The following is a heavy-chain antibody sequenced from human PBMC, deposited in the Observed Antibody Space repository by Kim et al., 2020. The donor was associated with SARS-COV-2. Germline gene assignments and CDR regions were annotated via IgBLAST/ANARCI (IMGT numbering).Heavy chain of an antibody. J-gene: IGHJ4*02. D-gene: IGHD6-19*01. Sequence: SETLSLTCTVSGGSISSSSYYWGWIRQPPGKGLEWIGTIYYSGSTYYNPSLKSRVTISVDTSKNQFSLKLSSVTAADTAVYYCARSPREQWLVPNYWGQGTLVTVSS. CDR2: IYYSGST. V-gene: IGHV4-39*07. CDR1: GGSISSSSYY. CDR3: ARSPREQWLVPNY.